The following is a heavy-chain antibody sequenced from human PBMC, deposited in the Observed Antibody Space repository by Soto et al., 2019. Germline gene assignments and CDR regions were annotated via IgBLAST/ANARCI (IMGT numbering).Heavy chain of an antibody. CDR1: GGSITSGGYY. D-gene: IGHD3-22*01. J-gene: IGHJ5*02. CDR2: IYYSGST. Sequence: SSETLFLTCTVSGGSITSGGYYWSWIRQHPGKGLEWIGYIYYSGSTYYNPSLKSRVTISVDTSKNQFSLKLSSVTAADTAVYYCARDLEGSGYEPWFDPWGQGTLVTVS. V-gene: IGHV4-31*03. CDR3: ARDLEGSGYEPWFDP.